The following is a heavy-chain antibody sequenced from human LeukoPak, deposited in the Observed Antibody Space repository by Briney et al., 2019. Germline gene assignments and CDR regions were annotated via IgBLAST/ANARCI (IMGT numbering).Heavy chain of an antibody. Sequence: SETLSLTCAVYGGSFSDYWWTWIRQSPGKGLEWIGEVNHSGRTNYNPSLKSRVSISVDRSKKRFSLKLSSVTAADTAVYYCARYYYGSGSYSVFDYWGQGTLATVSS. J-gene: IGHJ4*02. V-gene: IGHV4-34*01. CDR1: GGSFSDYW. CDR3: ARYYYGSGSYSVFDY. CDR2: VNHSGRT. D-gene: IGHD3-10*01.